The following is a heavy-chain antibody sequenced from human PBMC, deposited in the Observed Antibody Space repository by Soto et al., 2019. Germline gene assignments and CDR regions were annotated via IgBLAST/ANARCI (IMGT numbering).Heavy chain of an antibody. J-gene: IGHJ4*02. Sequence: QVQLVQSGAEVKKPGSSVKVSCKASGGTFSSYAISWVRQAPGQGLEWMGGIIPIFGTANYAQKFQGRVTITADEXXSXAXXGLSSLRSEDTAVYYCARGGASYGSGSYYNVPFDYWGQGTLVTVSS. CDR2: IIPIFGTA. V-gene: IGHV1-69*12. D-gene: IGHD3-10*01. CDR3: ARGGASYGSGSYYNVPFDY. CDR1: GGTFSSYA.